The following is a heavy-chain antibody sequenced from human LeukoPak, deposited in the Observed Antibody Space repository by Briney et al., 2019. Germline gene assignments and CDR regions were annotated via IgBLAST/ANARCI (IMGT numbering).Heavy chain of an antibody. CDR3: ARSGTMDYYYYGMDV. J-gene: IGHJ6*02. CDR2: INHSGSA. D-gene: IGHD3-10*01. V-gene: IGHV4-34*01. CDR1: GGSFSGYY. Sequence: SETLSLTCAVYGGSFSGYYWSWIRQPPGKGLEWIGEINHSGSANYNPSPKSRVTILLDTSKNHFSLMLSTVTAADTAVYCCARSGTMDYYYYGMDVWGQGTTVTVAS.